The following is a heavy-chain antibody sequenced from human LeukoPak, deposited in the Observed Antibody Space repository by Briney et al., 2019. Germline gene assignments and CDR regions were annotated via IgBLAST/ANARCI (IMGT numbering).Heavy chain of an antibody. J-gene: IGHJ4*02. D-gene: IGHD3-10*01. CDR2: ISYAVNIK. CDR3: VRGGYYESGSSPTCYFDY. CDR1: GFDFHNYV. V-gene: IGHV3-30-3*01. Sequence: GGSLRLSCAASGFDFHNYVIHWVRQAPGKGLEWVAVISYAVNIKYYADSVKGRFTISRDSSSKTVFLQMNSLRTEDTAVYYCVRGGYYESGSSPTCYFDYWGQGTLITVSS.